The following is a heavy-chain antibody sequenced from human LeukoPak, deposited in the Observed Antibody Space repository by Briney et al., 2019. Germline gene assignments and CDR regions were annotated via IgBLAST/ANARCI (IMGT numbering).Heavy chain of an antibody. CDR1: GFTFSSYA. D-gene: IGHD6-13*01. CDR3: ARWALGRAGKGDALDI. J-gene: IGHJ3*02. Sequence: GGSLRLFCAASGFTFSSYAMHWVRQAPGKGLEYVSAISSNGGSTYYANSVKGRFTISRDNSKNTLYLQMGSLRAEDMAVYYCARWALGRAGKGDALDIWGQGTMVIVSS. V-gene: IGHV3-64*01. CDR2: ISSNGGST.